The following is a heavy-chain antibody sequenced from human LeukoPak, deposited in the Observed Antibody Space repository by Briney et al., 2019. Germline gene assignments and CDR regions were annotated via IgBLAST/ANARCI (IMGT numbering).Heavy chain of an antibody. J-gene: IGHJ4*02. Sequence: PGGSLRLSCAASGFTFDDYAMHWVRQAPGKGLEWVSGISWNSGSIGYADSVKGRFTISRGNAKNSLYLQMNSLRAEDTALYYCAKAPYYVGATPYYFDYWGQGTLVTVSS. CDR3: AKAPYYVGATPYYFDY. CDR1: GFTFDDYA. CDR2: ISWNSGSI. D-gene: IGHD1-26*01. V-gene: IGHV3-9*01.